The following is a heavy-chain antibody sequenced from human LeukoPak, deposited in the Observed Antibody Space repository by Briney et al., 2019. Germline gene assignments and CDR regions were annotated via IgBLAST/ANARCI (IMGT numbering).Heavy chain of an antibody. CDR1: GYSFSNYY. D-gene: IGHD3-10*01. Sequence: ASLKVPCKASGYSFSNYYMHWVRQAPGQGLEWLGIINCSGGTTNYAQKFQGRVTLPRDTSTSTVYMELSSLRSDDTAVYYCARGIEVGGSFGYWGQGTLVIVSS. J-gene: IGHJ4*02. CDR2: INCSGGTT. V-gene: IGHV1-46*01. CDR3: ARGIEVGGSFGY.